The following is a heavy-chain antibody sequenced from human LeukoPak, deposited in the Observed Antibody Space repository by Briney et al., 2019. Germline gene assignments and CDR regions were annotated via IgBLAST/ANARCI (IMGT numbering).Heavy chain of an antibody. J-gene: IGHJ4*02. V-gene: IGHV1-18*01. CDR2: ISGYSGST. D-gene: IGHD6-19*01. CDR3: ARGHSSGRDYYFDT. CDR1: GYTLATYS. Sequence: ASVKASCKTSGYTLATYSINWVRQAPGQGLEWMGWISGYSGSTNYAQKLQGRVTMTTDTSTTTAYMELRSLKSDDTAVYYCARGHSSGRDYYFDTWGQGTLVTVSS.